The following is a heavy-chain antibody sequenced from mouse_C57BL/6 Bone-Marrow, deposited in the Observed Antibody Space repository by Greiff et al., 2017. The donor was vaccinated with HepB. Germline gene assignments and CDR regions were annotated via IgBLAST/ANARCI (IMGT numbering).Heavy chain of an antibody. CDR3: ARGDYGSGDY. Sequence: VQLQQPGAELVRPGTSVKLSCKASGYTFTSYWMHWVKQRPGQGLEWIGVIDPSDSYTNYNQKFKGKATLTVDTSSSTAYMQLSSLTSEDSAVYYCARGDYGSGDYWGQGTTLTVSS. D-gene: IGHD1-1*01. CDR1: GYTFTSYW. CDR2: IDPSDSYT. J-gene: IGHJ2*01. V-gene: IGHV1-59*01.